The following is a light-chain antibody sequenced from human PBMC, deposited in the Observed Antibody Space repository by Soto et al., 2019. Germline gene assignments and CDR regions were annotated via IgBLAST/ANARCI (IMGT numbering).Light chain of an antibody. J-gene: IGLJ1*01. CDR2: SNS. V-gene: IGLV1-44*01. CDR3: AAWDDSLNGFYV. CDR1: SSNIGSNT. Sequence: SVLTQPPSASGTPGQRVTISCSGSSSNIGSNTVNWYQQLPGTAPKLLIYSNSQRPSGVPDRFSGSKSGTSASLAISGLQSEDDADYYCAAWDDSLNGFYVFGTGTKLTVL.